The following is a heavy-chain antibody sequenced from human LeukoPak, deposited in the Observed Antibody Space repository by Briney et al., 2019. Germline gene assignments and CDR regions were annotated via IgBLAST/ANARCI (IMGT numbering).Heavy chain of an antibody. Sequence: TTSETLSLTCTVSGGSISDHFWGWVRQPAGKGLEWIGRIYFSGSTNYTPSLKSRVTMPVDTSKNQFSLKLTSVTAADTAVYYCARHYYGDYYFDYWGQGTLVTVSS. J-gene: IGHJ4*02. CDR2: IYFSGST. CDR1: GGSISDHF. CDR3: ARHYYGDYYFDY. D-gene: IGHD4-17*01. V-gene: IGHV4-4*07.